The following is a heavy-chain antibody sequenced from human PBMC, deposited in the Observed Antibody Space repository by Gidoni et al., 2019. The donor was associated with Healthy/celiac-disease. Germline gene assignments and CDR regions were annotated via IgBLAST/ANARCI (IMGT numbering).Heavy chain of an antibody. CDR3: ARGEYSSGWFSNWFDP. D-gene: IGHD6-19*01. J-gene: IGHJ5*02. CDR1: GYTFTSYY. CDR2: INPSGGST. Sequence: QVQLVQSGAEVKKPGASVKVSCKASGYTFTSYYMHWVRQAPGQGLEWMGIINPSGGSTSYAQKFQGRVTMTRDTSTSTVYMELSSLRSEDTAVYYCARGEYSSGWFSNWFDPWGQGTLVTVSS. V-gene: IGHV1-46*01.